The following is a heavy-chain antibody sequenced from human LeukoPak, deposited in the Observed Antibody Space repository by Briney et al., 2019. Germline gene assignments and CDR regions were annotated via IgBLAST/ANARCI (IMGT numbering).Heavy chain of an antibody. Sequence: GGSLRLSCAASGFTVSSNYMSWVRQAPGKGLEWVPVIYSGGSTYYADFVKGRFTISRDNSKNTLYLQMNSLRAEDTAVYYCARVQTVDGYYYYGMDVWGQGTTVTVSS. D-gene: IGHD2-8*01. CDR1: GFTVSSNY. J-gene: IGHJ6*02. CDR2: IYSGGST. CDR3: ARVQTVDGYYYYGMDV. V-gene: IGHV3-53*01.